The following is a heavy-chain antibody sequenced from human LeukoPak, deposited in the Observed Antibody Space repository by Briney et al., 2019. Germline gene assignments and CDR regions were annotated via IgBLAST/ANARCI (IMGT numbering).Heavy chain of an antibody. CDR3: AKDMAVPTAPRVYAFDV. CDR1: GFTFDDYA. D-gene: IGHD5-18*01. CDR2: INWNSDNI. V-gene: IGHV3-9*01. Sequence: PGGSLRLSCAASGFTFDDYAMHWVRQAPGKGLEWVSGINWNSDNIGYADSVKGRFTISRDNAKNSLYLQMNSLRAEDAALYYCAKDMAVPTAPRVYAFDVWGQGALVTVSS. J-gene: IGHJ3*01.